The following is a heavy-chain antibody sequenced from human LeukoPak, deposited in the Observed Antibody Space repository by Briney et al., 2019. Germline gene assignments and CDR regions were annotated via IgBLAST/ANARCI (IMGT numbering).Heavy chain of an antibody. J-gene: IGHJ5*02. CDR3: AKSRDYDSSGYLA. Sequence: GGSLRLSCAASGFTFSSYAMSWVRQAPGKGLEWVSAISGSGGSTYYADSMKGRFTISRDNSKNTLYLQMNSLRAEDTAVYYCAKSRDYDSSGYLAWGQGTLVTVSS. CDR2: ISGSGGST. D-gene: IGHD3-22*01. V-gene: IGHV3-23*01. CDR1: GFTFSSYA.